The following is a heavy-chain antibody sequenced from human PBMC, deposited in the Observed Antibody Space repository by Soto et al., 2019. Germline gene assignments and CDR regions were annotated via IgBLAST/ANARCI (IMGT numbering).Heavy chain of an antibody. Sequence: EVQLLESGGGSVQPGGSLRLSCAASGFTFSNYVMTWVRQAPGKGLEWVSTMSGTAGNTYYADSVKGRFTISRDNSKNTLYLQMNSLRAEDTAVYYCAKKYYFGSGSYVFYFDYWGQGTLVTVSS. V-gene: IGHV3-23*01. CDR2: MSGTAGNT. J-gene: IGHJ4*02. CDR3: AKKYYFGSGSYVFYFDY. D-gene: IGHD3-10*01. CDR1: GFTFSNYV.